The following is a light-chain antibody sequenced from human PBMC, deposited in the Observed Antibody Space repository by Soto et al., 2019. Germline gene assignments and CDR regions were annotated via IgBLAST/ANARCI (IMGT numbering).Light chain of an antibody. CDR1: SSDVGGYNY. Sequence: QSALTQPPSASGSPGQSVTISCIGTSSDVGGYNYVSWYQQHPGKAPKLMIYEVSKRPSGVPDRFSGSKSGNTASLTVSGLQAGDEADYYCSSYAASNNLGVFGGGTKPTVL. V-gene: IGLV2-8*01. J-gene: IGLJ2*01. CDR3: SSYAASNNLGV. CDR2: EVS.